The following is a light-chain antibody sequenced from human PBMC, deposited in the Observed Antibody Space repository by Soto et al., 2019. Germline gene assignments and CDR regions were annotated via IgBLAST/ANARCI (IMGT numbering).Light chain of an antibody. V-gene: IGLV1-40*01. CDR1: SSNIGAGYD. J-gene: IGLJ3*02. CDR3: QSYDYRLDGSRV. Sequence: QAVVTQPPSVSGAPGQRVTISCTGSSSNIGAGYDVHWYQQLPGTAPKLLIYGNNNRPSGVPERFAGSKSDTSASLAITGLQPEDEADYYCQSYDYRLDGSRVFGGGTKLTVL. CDR2: GNN.